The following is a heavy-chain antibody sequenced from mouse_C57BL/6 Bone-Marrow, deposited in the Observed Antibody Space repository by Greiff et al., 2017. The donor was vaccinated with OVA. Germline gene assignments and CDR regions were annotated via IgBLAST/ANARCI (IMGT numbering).Heavy chain of an antibody. CDR2: IDPSDSYT. J-gene: IGHJ2*01. CDR1: GYTFTSYW. CDR3: ARERYYGSYYFDY. V-gene: IGHV1-50*01. D-gene: IGHD1-1*01. Sequence: QVHVKQPGAELVKPGASVKLSCKASGYTFTSYWMQWVKQRPGQGLEWIGEIDPSDSYTNYNQKFKGKATLTVDTSSSTAYMQLSSLTSEDSAVYYCARERYYGSYYFDYWGQGTTLTVSS.